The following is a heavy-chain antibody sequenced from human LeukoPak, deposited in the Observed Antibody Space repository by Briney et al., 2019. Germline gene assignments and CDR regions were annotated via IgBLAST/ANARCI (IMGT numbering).Heavy chain of an antibody. Sequence: GGSLRLSCAASGXTFSNAWMSWVRQAPGKGPEWVGRIKSKIDGGTTDYAAPVRGRFTISRDDSKNTLYLQVNSLKTEDTAVYYCTTDSPYGSGIFDYWGQGNLVTVSS. CDR3: TTDSPYGSGIFDY. CDR2: IKSKIDGGTT. D-gene: IGHD3-10*01. V-gene: IGHV3-15*01. J-gene: IGHJ4*02. CDR1: GXTFSNAW.